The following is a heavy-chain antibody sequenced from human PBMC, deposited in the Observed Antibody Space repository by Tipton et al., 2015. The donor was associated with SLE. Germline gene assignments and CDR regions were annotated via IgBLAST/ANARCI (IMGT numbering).Heavy chain of an antibody. CDR1: GFTFSNAW. J-gene: IGHJ3*02. CDR3: ARDSGSYLGAFDI. CDR2: IYSGGRT. D-gene: IGHD1-26*01. Sequence: SLRLSCAASGFTFSNAWMSWVRQAPGKGLEWVSAIYSGGRTYYADSVKGRFTISRDNSKNTLYLQMNSLRAEDTAVYYCARDSGSYLGAFDIWGQGTMVTVSS. V-gene: IGHV3-53*01.